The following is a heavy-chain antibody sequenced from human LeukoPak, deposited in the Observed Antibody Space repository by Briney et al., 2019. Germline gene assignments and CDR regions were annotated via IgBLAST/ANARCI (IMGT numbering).Heavy chain of an antibody. CDR3: AKGQWLPRDY. Sequence: PGGSLRLSCAASGFTFSSYAMSWVRQAPGKGLEWVSAISGSGGTTYYADSVKGRFFISRDTSKNTLYLQMNSLRAEDAAVYYWAKGQWLPRDYWGQGTLVTVSS. J-gene: IGHJ4*02. CDR2: ISGSGGTT. V-gene: IGHV3-23*01. CDR1: GFTFSSYA. D-gene: IGHD6-19*01.